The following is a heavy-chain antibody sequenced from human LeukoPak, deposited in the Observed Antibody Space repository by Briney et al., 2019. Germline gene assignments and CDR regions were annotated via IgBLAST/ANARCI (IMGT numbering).Heavy chain of an antibody. D-gene: IGHD1-1*01. CDR2: IKQDGSEK. Sequence: PGGSRRLSGAASRFTFSNYWLSWFRQAPGKGLEWLTNIKQDGSEKYYVASVKGRFTISRDNAKNSLYLQMNSLRAEDTAVYYCASQKNGASDYWGQGTLVTVSS. CDR3: ASQKNGASDY. J-gene: IGHJ4*02. V-gene: IGHV3-7*05. CDR1: RFTFSNYW.